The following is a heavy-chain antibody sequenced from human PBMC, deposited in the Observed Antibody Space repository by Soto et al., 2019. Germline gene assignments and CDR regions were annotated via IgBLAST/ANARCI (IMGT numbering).Heavy chain of an antibody. J-gene: IGHJ5*02. D-gene: IGHD6-13*01. CDR1: GGSISSYY. Sequence: PSETLSLTCTVSGGSISSYYWSWIRQPPGKGLEWMGYIHYSGSSTYNPSLKSRVTISVDTSKNQFSLKLSSVIAADTAVYYCARVGGTWYGWLDPWGQGTLVTSPQ. CDR3: ARVGGTWYGWLDP. V-gene: IGHV4-59*01. CDR2: IHYSGSS.